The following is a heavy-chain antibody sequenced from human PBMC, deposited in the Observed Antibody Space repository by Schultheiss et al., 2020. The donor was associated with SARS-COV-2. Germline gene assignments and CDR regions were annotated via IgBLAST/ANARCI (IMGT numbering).Heavy chain of an antibody. CDR2: IIPIFGTA. CDR1: GGTFSSYA. CDR3: ARDYYDATGDYYYYGMDV. J-gene: IGHJ6*02. V-gene: IGHV1-69*13. D-gene: IGHD3-22*01. Sequence: SVKVSCKASGGTFSSYAISWVRQAPGQGLEWMGGIIPIFGTANYAQKFQGRVTITAEESTSTAYMELSSLRSEDTAVYYCARDYYDATGDYYYYGMDVWGQGTTVTVSS.